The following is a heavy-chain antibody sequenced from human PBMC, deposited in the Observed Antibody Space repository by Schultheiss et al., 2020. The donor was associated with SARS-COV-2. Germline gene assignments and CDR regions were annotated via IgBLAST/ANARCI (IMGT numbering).Heavy chain of an antibody. J-gene: IGHJ4*02. CDR1: GGSISSYY. Sequence: SETLSLTCTVSGGSISSYYWSWIRQPPGKGLEWIGYIYYSGSTTYNPSLKSRVTISVDTSKNQYSLRLSSVTAADTAMYYCARARYSSGWYSGFDYWGQGTLVTVS. CDR2: IYYSGST. D-gene: IGHD6-19*01. CDR3: ARARYSSGWYSGFDY. V-gene: IGHV4-59*01.